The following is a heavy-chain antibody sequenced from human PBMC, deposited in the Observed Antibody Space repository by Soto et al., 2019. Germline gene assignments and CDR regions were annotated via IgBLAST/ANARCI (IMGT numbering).Heavy chain of an antibody. Sequence: QVQLVESGGGVVQPGRSLRLSCAASGFTFSSYRMHWVRQAPGKGLEWVAVISYDGSNKYYADSVKGRFTISRDNSKNTLYLQMNSLRAEDTAVYYCAKSPSYPVHFDYWGQGTLVTVSS. CDR3: AKSPSYPVHFDY. CDR1: GFTFSSYR. V-gene: IGHV3-30*18. CDR2: ISYDGSNK. J-gene: IGHJ4*02. D-gene: IGHD1-26*01.